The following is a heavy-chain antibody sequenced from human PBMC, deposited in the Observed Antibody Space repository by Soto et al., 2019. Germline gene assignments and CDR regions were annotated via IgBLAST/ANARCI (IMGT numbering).Heavy chain of an antibody. CDR3: ASINWNDTYYGMDV. D-gene: IGHD1-20*01. CDR2: INHSGST. J-gene: IGHJ6*02. V-gene: IGHV4-34*01. Sequence: QVQLQQWGAGLLKPSETLSLTCAVYVGSFSGYYWSWIRQPPGKGLEWIGEINHSGSTNYNPSLKSRVTISVDTSKNQFSLKLSSVTAADTAVYYCASINWNDTYYGMDVWGQGTTVTVSS. CDR1: VGSFSGYY.